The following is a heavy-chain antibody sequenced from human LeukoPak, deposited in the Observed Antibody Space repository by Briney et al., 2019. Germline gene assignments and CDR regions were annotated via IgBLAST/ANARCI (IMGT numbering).Heavy chain of an antibody. CDR3: ARDQSPDYSTYVAIDY. V-gene: IGHV3-7*01. D-gene: IGHD4-11*01. CDR1: GFTFSSYW. CDR2: IKQDGSEK. J-gene: IGHJ4*02. Sequence: PGGSLRLSCAASGFTFSSYWMSWVRQAPGKGLEWVANIKQDGSEKYYVDSVKGRFTISRDNAKNSLYLQMNSLRAEDTAVYYCARDQSPDYSTYVAIDYWGQGTLVTVSS.